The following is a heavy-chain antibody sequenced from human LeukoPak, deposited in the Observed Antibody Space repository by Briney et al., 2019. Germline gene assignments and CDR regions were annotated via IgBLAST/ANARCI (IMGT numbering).Heavy chain of an antibody. CDR3: ARIWFGEFGFDP. CDR2: INHSGST. D-gene: IGHD3-10*01. J-gene: IGHJ5*02. CDR1: GGSFSGYY. Sequence: SETLSLTCAVYGGSFSGYYWSWIRQPPGKGLEWIGEINHSGSTNYNPSLKSRVTISVDTSKNQFSLKLSSVTAADTAVYYCARIWFGEFGFDPWGQGTLVTVSS. V-gene: IGHV4-34*01.